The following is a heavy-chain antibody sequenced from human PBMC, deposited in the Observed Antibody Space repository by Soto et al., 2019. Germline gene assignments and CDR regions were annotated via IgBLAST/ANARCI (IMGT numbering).Heavy chain of an antibody. V-gene: IGHV4-59*04. Sequence: SETLSLTCTVSGGSISNYHWNWIRQAPGKGLEWIGYIYYSGSTYYNPSLKSRVTISVDTSKNQFSLKLSSVTAADTAVYYCASGSSGWYDGYYFDYWGQGTLVTVSS. CDR2: IYYSGST. J-gene: IGHJ4*02. D-gene: IGHD6-19*01. CDR1: GGSISNYH. CDR3: ASGSSGWYDGYYFDY.